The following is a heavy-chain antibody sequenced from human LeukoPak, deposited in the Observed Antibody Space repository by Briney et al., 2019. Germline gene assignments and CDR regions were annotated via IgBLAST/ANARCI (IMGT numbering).Heavy chain of an antibody. Sequence: GGSLRLSCAASGFTFDDYGMHWVRQAPGKGLEWVAVISNDGSNQNYADSLMGRFTISRDNSKNTLYLQINSLRAEDTAVYYCAKDLDYWGQGTLVTVSS. CDR1: GFTFDDYG. CDR3: AKDLDY. V-gene: IGHV3-30*18. CDR2: ISNDGSNQ. J-gene: IGHJ4*02.